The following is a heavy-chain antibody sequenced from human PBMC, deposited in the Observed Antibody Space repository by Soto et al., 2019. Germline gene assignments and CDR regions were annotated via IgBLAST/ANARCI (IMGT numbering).Heavy chain of an antibody. CDR1: GGTFSSYA. V-gene: IGHV1-69*06. CDR2: IIPIFGTA. D-gene: IGHD2-15*01. CDR3: ARGILGYCSGGSCSQGQYYFDY. Sequence: QVQLVQSGAEVKKPGSSVKVSCKASGGTFSSYAISWVRQAPGQGLEWMGGIIPIFGTANYAQKFQGRVTITADKSTRTAYRELSSLRSEDTAVYYCARGILGYCSGGSCSQGQYYFDYWGQGTLVTVFS. J-gene: IGHJ4*02.